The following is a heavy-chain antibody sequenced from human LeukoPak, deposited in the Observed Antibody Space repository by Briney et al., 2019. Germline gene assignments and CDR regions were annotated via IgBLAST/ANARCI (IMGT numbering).Heavy chain of an antibody. CDR1: GFTFNSNY. Sequence: PGGSLRLSCAASGFTFNSNYMSWVRQAPGKGLERVSIIYKDGRTYYADSVKGRFTISRDNSRNMLYLQMNSLRAEDTAVYYCAKDGIDYSFDYWGQGTLVTVSS. CDR3: AKDGIDYSFDY. V-gene: IGHV3-53*01. CDR2: IYKDGRT. J-gene: IGHJ4*02. D-gene: IGHD4-11*01.